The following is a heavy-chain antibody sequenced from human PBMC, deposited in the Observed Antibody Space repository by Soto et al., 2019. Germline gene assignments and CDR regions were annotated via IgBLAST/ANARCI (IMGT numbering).Heavy chain of an antibody. V-gene: IGHV1-46*01. Sequence: QVQLVQSGAEVKKPGASVKVSCKASGYTFTSYYMHWVRQAPGQGLEWMGIINPSGGSTSYAQKFQGRVTMTSDTSTSTVYMDLSSLRSEDTAVYYCPSVWSSTGDCMDVWGQGTTVTVSS. D-gene: IGHD2-21*01. J-gene: IGHJ6*02. CDR3: PSVWSSTGDCMDV. CDR1: GYTFTSYY. CDR2: INPSGGST.